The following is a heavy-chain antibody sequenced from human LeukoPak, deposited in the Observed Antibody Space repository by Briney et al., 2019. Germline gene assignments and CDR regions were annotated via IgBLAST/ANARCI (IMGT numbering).Heavy chain of an antibody. CDR2: MNPNSGNT. CDR1: GYTFTSYD. D-gene: IGHD1-26*01. V-gene: IGHV1-8*01. Sequence: ASVKVSCKASGYTFTSYDINWVRQATGQGLEWMGWMNPNSGNTGYAQKFQGRVTMTRNTSISTAYMKLSSLRSEDTAVYYCATNMGGSYYVDYWGQGTLVTVSS. CDR3: ATNMGGSYYVDY. J-gene: IGHJ4*02.